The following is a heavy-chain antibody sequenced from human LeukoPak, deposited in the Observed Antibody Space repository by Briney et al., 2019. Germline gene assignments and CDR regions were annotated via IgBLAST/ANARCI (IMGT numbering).Heavy chain of an antibody. J-gene: IGHJ4*02. Sequence: SETLSLTCTVSGGSISNYYWSWIRQPPGKGLEWIGYIYYSGSTNYNPFLKSRVIISVDTSKNQFSLKLTSVTAADTAVYYCARVAPIEMATILYWGQGTLVTVSS. CDR2: IYYSGST. D-gene: IGHD5-24*01. CDR1: GGSISNYY. V-gene: IGHV4-59*01. CDR3: ARVAPIEMATILY.